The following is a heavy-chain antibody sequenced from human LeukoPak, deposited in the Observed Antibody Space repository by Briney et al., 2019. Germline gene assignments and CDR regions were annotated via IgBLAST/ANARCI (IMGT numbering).Heavy chain of an antibody. V-gene: IGHV1-2*02. D-gene: IGHD1-1*01. CDR3: ARENWYSDY. CDR2: VNPDSGAT. J-gene: IGHJ4*02. Sequence: ASVKVSCKASVYTFTHYRLHWVRQAHGQGLEWMGWVNPDSGATNYQQNFQGRVTMTRDTSISTVYMELSRLRSDDTAVYYCARENWYSDYWGQGTLVTVSS. CDR1: VYTFTHYR.